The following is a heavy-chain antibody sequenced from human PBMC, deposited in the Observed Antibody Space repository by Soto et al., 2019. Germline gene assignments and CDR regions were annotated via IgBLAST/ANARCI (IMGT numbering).Heavy chain of an antibody. CDR2: IYYSGST. V-gene: IGHV4-59*08. Sequence: QVQLQESGPGLVKPSETLSLTCTVSGGSISSYYWSWIRQPPGKGLEWMGYIYYSGSTNYNPSLKSRVTISVDTSKNQFSLTLSSVTAADTAVYYFAFALSSTAGGFDYWGQGTLVTVSS. CDR3: AFALSSTAGGFDY. D-gene: IGHD6-13*01. CDR1: GGSISSYY. J-gene: IGHJ4*02.